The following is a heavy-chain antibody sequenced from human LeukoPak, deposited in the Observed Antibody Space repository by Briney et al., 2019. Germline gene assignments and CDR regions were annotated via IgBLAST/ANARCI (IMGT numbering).Heavy chain of an antibody. CDR1: GYTFTSYA. Sequence: ASVKVSCKASGYTFTSYAMNWVRQAPGQGLEWMGWINTNTGNPTYAQGFTGRFVFSLDTSVSTAYLQISSLKAEDTAVYYCARDYYDSSGYYYYGMDVWGQGTTVTVSS. CDR3: ARDYYDSSGYYYYGMDV. CDR2: INTNTGNP. V-gene: IGHV7-4-1*02. D-gene: IGHD3-22*01. J-gene: IGHJ6*02.